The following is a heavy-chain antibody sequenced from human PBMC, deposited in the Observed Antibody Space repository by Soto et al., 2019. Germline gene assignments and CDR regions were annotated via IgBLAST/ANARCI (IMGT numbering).Heavy chain of an antibody. CDR3: ARVTFTPNWFDS. D-gene: IGHD3-3*02. J-gene: IGHJ5*01. Sequence: SETLSLTCTVSGDSISSPDYYWSWILLAPGKGLELIGYVYYRGSIYYTPSFESRVSISVDTSKNQFSLRLTSVTAADSAMYFCARVTFTPNWFDSWGQGILVTVSS. V-gene: IGHV4-30-4*01. CDR1: GDSISSPDYY. CDR2: VYYRGSI.